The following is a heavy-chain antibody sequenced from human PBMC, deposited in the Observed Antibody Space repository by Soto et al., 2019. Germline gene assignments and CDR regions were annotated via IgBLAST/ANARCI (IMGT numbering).Heavy chain of an antibody. CDR2: ASYSGNT. CDR1: GGSISSGDYW. D-gene: IGHD2-21*02. Sequence: QLQLQGSGPGLVKPAETLSLTCTVSGGSISSGDYWWAWVRQPPGKGLEWIGMASYSGNTHYSPALRSRVVISVTSSKNQFSLRLSSLTAADTAVYYGAIKIGGDRWSLDHWGQGTLVTVSS. J-gene: IGHJ4*02. CDR3: AIKIGGDRWSLDH. V-gene: IGHV4-39*01.